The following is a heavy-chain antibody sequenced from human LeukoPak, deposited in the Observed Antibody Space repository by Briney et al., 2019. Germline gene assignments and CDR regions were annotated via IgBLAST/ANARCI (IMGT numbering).Heavy chain of an antibody. CDR1: GGSISSDGYY. V-gene: IGHV4-31*03. D-gene: IGHD3-10*01. Sequence: SQTLSLTCTVSGGSISSDGYYWSWIRQHPGKGLEWIGYIYHRGSTYYNPSLRSRVTISVDTSKNQFSLKLSSVTAADTAVYYCARSGLLGTVAFDIWGQGTMVTVSS. CDR2: IYHRGST. CDR3: ARSGLLGTVAFDI. J-gene: IGHJ3*02.